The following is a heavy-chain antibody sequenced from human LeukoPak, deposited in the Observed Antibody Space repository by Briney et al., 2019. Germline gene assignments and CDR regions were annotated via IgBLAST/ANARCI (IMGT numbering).Heavy chain of an antibody. V-gene: IGHV3-23*01. CDR3: AKLLTPYSSSWYGAFDI. CDR2: ISGSGGST. D-gene: IGHD6-13*01. Sequence: GGSLRLSCAASGFTFSSYAMSWVRQAPGKGLEWVSAISGSGGSTYYADSVKGRFTISRGNSKNTLYLQMNSLRAEDTAVYYCAKLLTPYSSSWYGAFDIWGQGTMVTVSS. CDR1: GFTFSSYA. J-gene: IGHJ3*02.